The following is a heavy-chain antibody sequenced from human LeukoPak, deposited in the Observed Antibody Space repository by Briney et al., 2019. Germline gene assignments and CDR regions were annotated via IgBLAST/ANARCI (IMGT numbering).Heavy chain of an antibody. CDR1: GGSISSYY. Sequence: SETLSLTCTVSGGSISSYYWSWIRQPPGKGLEWIGYIYYSGSTNYNPSLKSRVTISVDTSKNQFSLKLSSVTAADTAVYYCARVKMGAYYYDSSGHDAFDIWGQGTMVTVSS. J-gene: IGHJ3*02. CDR3: ARVKMGAYYYDSSGHDAFDI. CDR2: IYYSGST. D-gene: IGHD3-22*01. V-gene: IGHV4-59*12.